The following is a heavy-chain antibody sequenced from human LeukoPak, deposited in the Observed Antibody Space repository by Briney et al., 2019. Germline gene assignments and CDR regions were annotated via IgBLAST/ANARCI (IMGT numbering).Heavy chain of an antibody. CDR1: GGSISSYY. V-gene: IGHV4-59*08. CDR3: ARQGGSGSYDY. Sequence: SETLSLTCTVSGGSISSYYWSWIRQPAGKGLEWIGYIYYSGSTNYNPSLKSRVTISVDTSKNQFSLKLSSVTAADTAVYYCARQGGSGSYDYWGQGTLVTVSS. J-gene: IGHJ4*02. CDR2: IYYSGST. D-gene: IGHD3-10*01.